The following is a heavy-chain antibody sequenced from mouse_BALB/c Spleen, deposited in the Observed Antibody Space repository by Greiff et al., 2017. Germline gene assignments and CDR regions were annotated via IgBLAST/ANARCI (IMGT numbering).Heavy chain of an antibody. CDR3: ARYPPYYYGSRDAMDY. D-gene: IGHD1-1*01. Sequence: DVQLQESGPSLVKPSQTLSLTCSVTGDSITSGYWNWIRKFPGNKLEYMGYISYSGSTYYNPSLKSRISITRDTSKNQYYLQLNSVTTEDTATYYCARYPPYYYGSRDAMDYWGQGTSVTVSS. CDR1: GDSITSGY. J-gene: IGHJ4*01. CDR2: ISYSGST. V-gene: IGHV3-8*02.